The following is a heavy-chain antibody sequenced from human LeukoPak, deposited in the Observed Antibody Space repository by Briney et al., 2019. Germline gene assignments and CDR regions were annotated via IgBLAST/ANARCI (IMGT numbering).Heavy chain of an antibody. CDR1: GFTFRGYY. J-gene: IGHJ4*02. D-gene: IGHD4-17*01. CDR2: ISSSGSTI. V-gene: IGHV3-11*04. Sequence: PGGSLRLSXAASGFTFRGYYMSWIRQAPGKGLEWLSYISSSGSTIYYADSVKGRFTISRNNAKNSLYLQMNSLRAEDTAVYYCAKVYGDSDFDYWGQGTLVTVSS. CDR3: AKVYGDSDFDY.